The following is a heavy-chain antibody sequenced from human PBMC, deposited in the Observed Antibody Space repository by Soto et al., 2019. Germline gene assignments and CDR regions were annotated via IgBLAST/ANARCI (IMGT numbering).Heavy chain of an antibody. V-gene: IGHV2-5*02. CDR2: IYWDDDK. Sequence: SCPTAGEPTQTLTLTCTFSGFSLSTSGVGVGWIRQPPGKALEWLALIYWDDDKRYCPSLKSRLTITKDTSKNQVVLTMTNMDPVDTATYYCAHSIAAAGSFDYWGQGTQVTVSS. CDR3: AHSIAAAGSFDY. J-gene: IGHJ4*02. CDR1: GFSLSTSGVG. D-gene: IGHD6-13*01.